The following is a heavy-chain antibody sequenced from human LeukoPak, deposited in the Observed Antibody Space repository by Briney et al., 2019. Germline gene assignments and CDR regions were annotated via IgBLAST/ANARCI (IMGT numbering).Heavy chain of an antibody. D-gene: IGHD6-13*01. Sequence: PGGSLRLSCAASQFTFSSHWMSWFRQAPGKGLEWVANINQDGSEKYYVDSVRGRFTISRDNAKNSLYLQMNSLRAEDTALYYCAKGVEQLVLSLFDYWGQGTLVTVSS. CDR3: AKGVEQLVLSLFDY. CDR1: QFTFSSHW. J-gene: IGHJ4*02. V-gene: IGHV3-7*03. CDR2: INQDGSEK.